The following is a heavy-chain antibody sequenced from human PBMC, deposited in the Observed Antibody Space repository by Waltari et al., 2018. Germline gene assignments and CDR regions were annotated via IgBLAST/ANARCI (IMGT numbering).Heavy chain of an antibody. D-gene: IGHD6-13*01. J-gene: IGHJ4*02. CDR2: INPNSVGT. V-gene: IGHV1-2*02. CDR3: ARERPAGYFDY. Sequence: QVQLVQSGAEVKKPGASVKVSCKASGYTFTGYYMHWVRQAPGQGLEWMGWINPNSVGTNYAQKLQGRATMTRDTSISTAYMELSRLRSDDTAVYDCARERPAGYFDYWGQGTLVTVSS. CDR1: GYTFTGYY.